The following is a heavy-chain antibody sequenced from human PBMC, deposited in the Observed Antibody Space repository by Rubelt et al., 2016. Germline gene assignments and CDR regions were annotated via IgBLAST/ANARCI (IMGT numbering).Heavy chain of an antibody. V-gene: IGHV3-23*01. CDR3: ARGQGFGNLFVY. J-gene: IGHJ4*02. CDR2: ISGSGGST. Sequence: RLSCAASGFTFSSSAMNWVRQAPGKGLEWVSGISGSGGSTYYADSVKGRFTISRDNSKNTLFLQMNTLRAEDTAVYYCARGQGFGNLFVYWGQGTLVTVSS. D-gene: IGHD3-10*01. CDR1: GFTFSSSA.